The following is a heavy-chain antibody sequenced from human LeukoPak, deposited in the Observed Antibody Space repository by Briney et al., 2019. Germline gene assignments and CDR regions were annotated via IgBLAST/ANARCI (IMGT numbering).Heavy chain of an antibody. J-gene: IGHJ4*02. Sequence: GGSLRLSCAASGFTFSSYSMNWVRQAPGKGLEWVSVIYSGGFTHYADSVKDRFTISRDNSKNTLYLQMNSLRVEDTAVYYCARDSGYSSDDAYWGQGTLVTVSS. CDR3: ARDSGYSSDDAY. V-gene: IGHV3-66*01. D-gene: IGHD5-12*01. CDR1: GFTFSSYS. CDR2: IYSGGFT.